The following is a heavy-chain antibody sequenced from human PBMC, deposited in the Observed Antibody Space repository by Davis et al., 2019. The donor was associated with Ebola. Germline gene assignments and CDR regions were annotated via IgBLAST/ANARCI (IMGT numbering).Heavy chain of an antibody. Sequence: GESLKLSCAASGFTFRSFWMSCVRQAPGKGLEWVANIKQDGSDKYYMDSVKGRFTVSRDNAKNSLYLQMNTLRAEDTAVYYCARRYYGSGTYYKDYWGQGTLVTVSS. CDR2: IKQDGSDK. CDR1: GFTFRSFW. CDR3: ARRYYGSGTYYKDY. V-gene: IGHV3-7*01. J-gene: IGHJ4*02. D-gene: IGHD3-10*01.